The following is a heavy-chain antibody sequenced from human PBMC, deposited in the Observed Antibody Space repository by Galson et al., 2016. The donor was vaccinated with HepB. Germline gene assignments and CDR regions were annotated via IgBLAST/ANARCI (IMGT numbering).Heavy chain of an antibody. CDR2: IYSGGYT. CDR1: GFTVRSNY. CDR3: ARSYYDFWSGLGY. J-gene: IGHJ4*02. Sequence: SLRLSCAASGFTVRSNYMTWVRQAPGQGLQWVSVIYSGGYTYYADSVKGRFIISRDESKNTVYLQMNSLRAEDTALYYWARSYYDFWSGLGYWGQGALVTVSS. V-gene: IGHV3-53*01. D-gene: IGHD3-3*01.